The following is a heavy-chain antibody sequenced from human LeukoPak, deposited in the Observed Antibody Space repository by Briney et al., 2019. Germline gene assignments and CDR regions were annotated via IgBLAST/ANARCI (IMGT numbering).Heavy chain of an antibody. CDR3: ATGRGYNYGGVIENWFDP. CDR1: GYTFTDYY. CDR2: VDPENSET. J-gene: IGHJ5*02. V-gene: IGHV1-69-2*01. D-gene: IGHD2-8*02. Sequence: ATVKISCKVSGYTFTDYYMYWVQQAPVNKVEWMGLVDPENSETIYTDKFQGRVTITADTSTNTAYMELSSLRSEDTAVYYCATGRGYNYGGVIENWFDPWGQGTLVTVSS.